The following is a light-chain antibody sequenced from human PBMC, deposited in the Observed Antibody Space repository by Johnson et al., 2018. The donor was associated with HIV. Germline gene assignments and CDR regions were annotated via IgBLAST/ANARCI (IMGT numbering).Light chain of an antibody. Sequence: QSVLTQPPSVSAAPGQKVTISCSGSSSDMGNYAVSWYQQLPGTAPKLLIYGNDNRPSGVPERFSGSKSGTSASLAITGLQAEDEADYYCQSYDNALSGSKVFVTGYEVTVL. J-gene: IGLJ1*01. CDR3: QSYDNALSGSKV. V-gene: IGLV1-40*01. CDR2: GND. CDR1: SSDMGNYA.